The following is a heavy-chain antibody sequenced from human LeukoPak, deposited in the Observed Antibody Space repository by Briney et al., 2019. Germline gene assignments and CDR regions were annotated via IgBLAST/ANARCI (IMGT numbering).Heavy chain of an antibody. CDR1: GYTFTSYD. V-gene: IGHV1-8*01. J-gene: IGHJ6*02. CDR3: AGGPWWGNYYYGMDV. D-gene: IGHD2-15*01. Sequence: ASVKVSCKASGYTFTSYDINWVRQATGQGLEWMGWMNPNSGNTGYAQKFQGRVTMTRNTSISTAYMELSSLRSEDTAVYYCAGGPWWGNYYYGMDVWGQGTTVTVYS. CDR2: MNPNSGNT.